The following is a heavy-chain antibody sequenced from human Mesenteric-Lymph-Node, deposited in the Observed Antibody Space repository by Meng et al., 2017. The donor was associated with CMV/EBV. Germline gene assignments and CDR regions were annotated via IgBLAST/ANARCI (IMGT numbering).Heavy chain of an antibody. Sequence: SETLSLTCTVSGDSISRGNYYWAWIRQPPGKGLAWIGSISYSGNTYYNPSLESRVTISLDTSKTQFSLRLSSVTAADTAVYYCARHGAGGTAANTFDYWGQGTLVTVSS. J-gene: IGHJ4*02. CDR3: ARHGAGGTAANTFDY. CDR1: GDSISRGNYY. V-gene: IGHV4-39*07. D-gene: IGHD6-25*01. CDR2: ISYSGNT.